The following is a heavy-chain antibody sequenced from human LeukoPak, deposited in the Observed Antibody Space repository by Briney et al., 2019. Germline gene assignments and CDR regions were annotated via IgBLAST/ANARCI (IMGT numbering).Heavy chain of an antibody. CDR2: IYYSGSI. D-gene: IGHD6-13*01. Sequence: SETLSLTCSVSGGSISSYYWSWVRQPPGKGLEWIAYIYYSGSIDHNPSLKSRVTISVDTSKNQFSLKLSSVTAADTAVYYCARETAAAAGPFDYWGQGTLVTVSS. V-gene: IGHV4-59*12. J-gene: IGHJ4*02. CDR3: ARETAAAAGPFDY. CDR1: GGSISSYY.